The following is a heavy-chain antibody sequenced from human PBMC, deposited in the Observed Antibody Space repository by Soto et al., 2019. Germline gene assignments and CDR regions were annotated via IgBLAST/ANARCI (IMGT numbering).Heavy chain of an antibody. CDR2: INPDSGNT. CDR3: ARDGSSGYYDDYYYGMDV. CDR1: GYRFSTYA. Sequence: QVQLLQSGGEVKKTGASVKVSCRASGYRFSTYAISWVRQAPGHGLEWVGWINPDSGNTNYAQSFQGRVTMTTDTSTNTVSMELRSLRSNDTAIYFCARDGSSGYYDDYYYGMDVWGQGTTVSVSS. V-gene: IGHV1-18*01. J-gene: IGHJ6*02. D-gene: IGHD3-22*01.